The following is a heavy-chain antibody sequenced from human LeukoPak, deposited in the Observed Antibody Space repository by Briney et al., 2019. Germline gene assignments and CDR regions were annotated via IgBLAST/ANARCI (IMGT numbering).Heavy chain of an antibody. J-gene: IGHJ6*02. Sequence: GGSLRLSCAASGFTFSSYAMSWVRQAPGKGLEWVSAISGSGGSTYYADSVKGRFTISRDNSKNTLYLQMNSLRAEDTAVYYCAKDRYGDYVAIEDYYYGMDVWGQGTTVTVSS. CDR3: AKDRYGDYVAIEDYYYGMDV. D-gene: IGHD4-17*01. V-gene: IGHV3-23*01. CDR2: ISGSGGST. CDR1: GFTFSSYA.